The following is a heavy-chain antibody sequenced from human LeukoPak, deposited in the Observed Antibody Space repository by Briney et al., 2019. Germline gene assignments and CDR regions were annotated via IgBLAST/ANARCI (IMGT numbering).Heavy chain of an antibody. CDR3: AKDRADMAQGYFDY. CDR1: GFTFSSYG. V-gene: IGHV3-30*18. D-gene: IGHD5-18*01. J-gene: IGHJ4*02. CDR2: MSYGGSNK. Sequence: GGSLRLSCAASGFTFSSYGMHWVRQAPGKGLEWVAVMSYGGSNKYYADSVKGRFTISRDNSKNTLYLQMNSLRAEDTAVYYCAKDRADMAQGYFDYWGQGTLVTVSS.